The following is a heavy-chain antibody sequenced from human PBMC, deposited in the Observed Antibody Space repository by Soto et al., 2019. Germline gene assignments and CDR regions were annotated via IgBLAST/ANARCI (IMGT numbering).Heavy chain of an antibody. J-gene: IGHJ4*02. V-gene: IGHV3-33*01. CDR2: IWYDGRKE. Sequence: PGGSVRLSCAASGFIFSNYGMHWVRQAPVKELWWVAAIWYDGRKEYYVDSVKGRFTTSSDNSKNMRCLDISSLLAEDTAVHYLARDRRITPIAARDKLDYCDQGTLITVSS. CDR3: ARDRRITPIAARDKLDY. CDR1: GFIFSNYG. D-gene: IGHD6-6*01.